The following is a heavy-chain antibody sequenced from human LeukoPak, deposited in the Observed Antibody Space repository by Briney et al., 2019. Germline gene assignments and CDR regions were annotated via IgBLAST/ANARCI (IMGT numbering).Heavy chain of an antibody. D-gene: IGHD3-3*01. CDR3: AREGRTYYDFWSGYSYAFDI. CDR2: IRQDGSEK. CDR1: GFTFSSYW. J-gene: IGHJ3*02. V-gene: IGHV3-7*01. Sequence: GGSLRLSCAASGFTFSSYWMSWVRQAPGKGLEWVANIRQDGSEKYYVDSVKGRFTISRDNAKNSLYLQMNSLRAEDTAAYYCAREGRTYYDFWSGYSYAFDIWGQGTMVTVSS.